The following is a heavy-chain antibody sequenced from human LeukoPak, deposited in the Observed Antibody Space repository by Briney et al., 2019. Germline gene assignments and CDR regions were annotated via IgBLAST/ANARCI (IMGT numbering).Heavy chain of an antibody. CDR2: IFYSGST. Sequence: SETLSLTCSVSGGSISSYYWSWIRQPPGKGLEWIGYIFYSGSTKFNPSLESRVTISVDTSKNLFSLKLSSVTAADTAVYYCARAPPVLGGIPDYWGQGTLVTVSS. J-gene: IGHJ4*02. V-gene: IGHV4-59*01. CDR1: GGSISSYY. CDR3: ARAPPVLGGIPDY. D-gene: IGHD4-23*01.